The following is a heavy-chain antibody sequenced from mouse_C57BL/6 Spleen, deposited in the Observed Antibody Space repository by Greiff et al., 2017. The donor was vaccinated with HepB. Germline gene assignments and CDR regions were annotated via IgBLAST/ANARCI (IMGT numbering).Heavy chain of an antibody. CDR2: ISSGSSTI. CDR3: ARLGTTVVATDAMDY. D-gene: IGHD1-1*01. Sequence: EVQLVESGGGLVKPGGSLKLSCAASGFTFSDYGMHWVRQAPEKGLEWVAYISSGSSTIYYADTVKGRCTISRDNAKNTLFLQMTSLRSEDTAMYYCARLGTTVVATDAMDYWGQGTSVTVSS. V-gene: IGHV5-17*01. CDR1: GFTFSDYG. J-gene: IGHJ4*01.